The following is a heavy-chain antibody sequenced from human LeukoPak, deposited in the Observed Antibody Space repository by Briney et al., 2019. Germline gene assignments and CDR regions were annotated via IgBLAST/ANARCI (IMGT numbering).Heavy chain of an antibody. D-gene: IGHD4-17*01. CDR1: GFTFSSYS. CDR3: ARPLSPGDYGAHGADV. CDR2: ISSSSSSYI. V-gene: IGHV3-21*01. J-gene: IGHJ6*04. Sequence: GGSLRLSCAASGFTFSSYSMNWVRQAPGKGLEWVSSISSSSSSYIYYADSVKGRFTISRDNAKNSLYLQMNSLRAEDTAVYYCARPLSPGDYGAHGADVWGKGTTVTVSS.